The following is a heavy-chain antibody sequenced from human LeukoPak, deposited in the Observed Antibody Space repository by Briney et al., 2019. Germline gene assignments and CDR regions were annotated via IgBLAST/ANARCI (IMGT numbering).Heavy chain of an antibody. CDR2: IYYTGIT. J-gene: IGHJ4*02. Sequence: SETLSLTCTVSGGSMDRYYWTWIRQPPGKELEWVGYIYYTGITNYNPSLKSRVTISIDTSKNQFSLKLSSVTAADTAVYYCARHLYSSSWYGSKNYFDYWGQGTLVTVSS. CDR3: ARHLYSSSWYGSKNYFDY. D-gene: IGHD6-13*01. CDR1: GGSMDRYY. V-gene: IGHV4-59*08.